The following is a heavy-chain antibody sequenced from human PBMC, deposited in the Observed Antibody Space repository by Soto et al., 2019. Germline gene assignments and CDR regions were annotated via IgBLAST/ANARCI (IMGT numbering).Heavy chain of an antibody. CDR3: ARVTYYYGSGSYSHFDY. D-gene: IGHD3-10*01. Sequence: EVQLVESGGGLVKPGGSLRLSCAASGFTFSSYSMNWVRQAPGKGLEWVSSISSSSSYIYYADSVKGRFTIASDNAKNSLYLQMNSLRAEDTAVYYCARVTYYYGSGSYSHFDYWGQGTLVTVSS. V-gene: IGHV3-21*01. CDR2: ISSSSSYI. J-gene: IGHJ4*02. CDR1: GFTFSSYS.